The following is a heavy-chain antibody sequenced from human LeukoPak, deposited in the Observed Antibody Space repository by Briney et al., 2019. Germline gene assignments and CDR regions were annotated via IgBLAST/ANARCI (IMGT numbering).Heavy chain of an antibody. CDR1: GFTFSSYS. CDR2: ISSSSSYI. D-gene: IGHD6-13*01. V-gene: IGHV3-21*04. CDR3: AKEYSSSSVGWFDP. J-gene: IGHJ5*02. Sequence: GGSLRLSCAASGFTFSSYSMNWVRQAPGKGLEWVSSISSSSSYIYYADSVKGRFTISRDNSKNTLYLQMNSLRAEDTAVYYCAKEYSSSSVGWFDPWGQGTLVTVSS.